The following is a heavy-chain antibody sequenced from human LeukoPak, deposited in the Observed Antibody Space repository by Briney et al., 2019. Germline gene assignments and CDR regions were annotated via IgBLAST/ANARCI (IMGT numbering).Heavy chain of an antibody. CDR1: GYSFNDFY. D-gene: IGHD1-26*01. V-gene: IGHV1-2*02. CDR3: ARGSYYDY. Sequence: ASVRVSCEASGYSFNDFYIHWVRQAPGQGLEWMGWINPHTGATKYGQKYQGRVTMTRDASISTAYMELRSLTSDDTAVYYCARGSYYDYWGQGTLVTVSS. CDR2: INPHTGAT. J-gene: IGHJ4*02.